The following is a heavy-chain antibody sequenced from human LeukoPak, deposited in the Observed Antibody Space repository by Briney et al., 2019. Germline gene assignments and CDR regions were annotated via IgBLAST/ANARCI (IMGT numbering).Heavy chain of an antibody. CDR3: ARGITMVRGVMPSDAFDI. CDR1: GGSFSGYY. D-gene: IGHD3-10*01. J-gene: IGHJ3*02. V-gene: IGHV4-59*01. Sequence: SETLSLTCAVYGGSFSGYYWSWIRQPPGKGLEWIGYIYYSGSTNYNPSLKSRVTISVDTSKNQFSLKLSSVTAADTAVYYCARGITMVRGVMPSDAFDIWGQGTMVTVSS. CDR2: IYYSGST.